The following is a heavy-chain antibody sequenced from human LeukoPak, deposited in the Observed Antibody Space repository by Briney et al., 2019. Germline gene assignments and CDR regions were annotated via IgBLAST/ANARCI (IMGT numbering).Heavy chain of an antibody. CDR1: GYTFSSYD. D-gene: IGHD3-10*01. CDR2: MNPNSGNT. CDR3: ARGSITMVRGVRPDAFDI. V-gene: IGHV1-8*01. Sequence: ASVKVSCKASGYTFSSYDINWVRQAPGQGLEWMGWMNPNSGNTGYAQKFQGRVTMTRNTSISTAYMELSSLRSEDTAVYYCARGSITMVRGVRPDAFDIWGQGTMVTVSS. J-gene: IGHJ3*02.